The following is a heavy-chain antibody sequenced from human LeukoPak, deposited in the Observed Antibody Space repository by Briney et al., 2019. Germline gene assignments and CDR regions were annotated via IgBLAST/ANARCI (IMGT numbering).Heavy chain of an antibody. V-gene: IGHV3-23*01. CDR2: ISGSGGST. CDR3: AKGGNSGRTYCYYYMDV. Sequence: GGSLRLSCAASGFTFSSYGMSWVRQAPGEGLECVSYISGSGGSTYYADSVKGRFTISRDSSKNTVYLQMNGLRAEDTAVDYCAKGGNSGRTYCYYYMDVWGKGTTVTVSS. D-gene: IGHD6-19*01. J-gene: IGHJ6*03. CDR1: GFTFSSYG.